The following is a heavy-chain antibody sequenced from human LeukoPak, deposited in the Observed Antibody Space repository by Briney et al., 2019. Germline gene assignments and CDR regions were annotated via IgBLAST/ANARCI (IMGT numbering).Heavy chain of an antibody. D-gene: IGHD3-3*01. J-gene: IGHJ6*03. V-gene: IGHV4-4*07. Sequence: PSETLSLTCTVSGGSISNYFWSWIRQPAGKGLEWIGHISTSGSTNYNPSLKTRVTISVDTSKNQFSLKLSSVTAADTAVYYCARSYYDFWSGYFGNYMDVWGKGTTVTVSS. CDR3: ARSYYDFWSGYFGNYMDV. CDR1: GGSISNYF. CDR2: ISTSGST.